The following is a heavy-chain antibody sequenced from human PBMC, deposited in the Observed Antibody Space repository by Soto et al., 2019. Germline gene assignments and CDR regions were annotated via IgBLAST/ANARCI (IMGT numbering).Heavy chain of an antibody. J-gene: IGHJ4*02. V-gene: IGHV3-23*01. CDR1: GFTFSTYD. D-gene: IGHD6-19*01. CDR3: AREAPVAGTNYFVF. Sequence: GGSLRLSCAASGFTFSTYDMIWGRQAPGKGLERVSDIRGRCNSAFYADSVKGRFTISRDNSNNTLYLQMNNLRADDTAVYYCAREAPVAGTNYFVFWGQGTLVTVSS. CDR2: IRGRCNSA.